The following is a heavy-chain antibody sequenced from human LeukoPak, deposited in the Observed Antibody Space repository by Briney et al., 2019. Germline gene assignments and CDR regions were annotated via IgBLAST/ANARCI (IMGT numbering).Heavy chain of an antibody. Sequence: GGSLRLSCAASGFTFSSYAMHWVRQAPGKGLEWVAVISYDGSNKYYADSVKGRFTISRDNSKNTLYLQMNSLRAEDTAVYYCAKPRRYMIVVDGACDIWGQGTMVTVSS. J-gene: IGHJ3*02. CDR1: GFTFSSYA. D-gene: IGHD3-22*01. CDR3: AKPRRYMIVVDGACDI. V-gene: IGHV3-30*04. CDR2: ISYDGSNK.